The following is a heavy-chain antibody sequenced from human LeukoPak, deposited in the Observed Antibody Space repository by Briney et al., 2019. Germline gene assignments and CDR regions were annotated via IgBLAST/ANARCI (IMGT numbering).Heavy chain of an antibody. CDR3: ARLSYGDHNIFFDY. CDR2: IYYSGST. J-gene: IGHJ4*02. V-gene: IGHV4-59*08. Sequence: PSETLSLTCTVSGGSISSYYWSWIRQPPGKGLEWIGYIYYSGSTNYNPSLKSRVTISVDTSKNQFSLKLSSVTAADTAVYYCARLSYGDHNIFFDYWGQGTLVTVSS. D-gene: IGHD4-17*01. CDR1: GGSISSYY.